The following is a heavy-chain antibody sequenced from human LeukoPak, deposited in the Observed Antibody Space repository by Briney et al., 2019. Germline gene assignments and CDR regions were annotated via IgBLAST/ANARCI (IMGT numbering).Heavy chain of an antibody. CDR3: ARDFHSSGWYDY. V-gene: IGHV3-21*01. CDR2: ISSSSSYI. Sequence: GSLRLSCAASGFTFSSYSMNWVRQAPGKGLEWVSSISSSSSYIYYADSVKGRFTISRDNAKNSLYLQMNSLRAEDTAVYYCARDFHSSGWYDYWGQGTLVTVSS. D-gene: IGHD6-19*01. CDR1: GFTFSSYS. J-gene: IGHJ4*02.